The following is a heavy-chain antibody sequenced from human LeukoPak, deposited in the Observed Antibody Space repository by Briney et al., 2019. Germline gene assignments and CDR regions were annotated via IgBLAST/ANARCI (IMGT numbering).Heavy chain of an antibody. CDR2: IYYSGST. D-gene: IGHD6-13*01. Sequence: SETLSLTCTVSGGSISSGGYYWSWIRQHPGKGLEWIGYIYYSGSTYYNPSLKSRVTISVDTSKNQFSLKLSSVTAADTAVYYCARVVAAVGFTFDYWGQGTLVTVSS. CDR1: GGSISSGGYY. CDR3: ARVVAAVGFTFDY. V-gene: IGHV4-31*03. J-gene: IGHJ4*02.